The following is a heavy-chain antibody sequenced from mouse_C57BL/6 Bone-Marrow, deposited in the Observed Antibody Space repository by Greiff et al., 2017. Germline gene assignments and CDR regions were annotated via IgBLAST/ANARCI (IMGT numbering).Heavy chain of an antibody. CDR2: INPYNGGT. CDR1: GYTFTDYY. Sequence: EVQVVESGPVLVKPGASVKMSCKASGYTFTDYYMNWVKQSHGKSLEWIGVINPYNGGTSYNQKFKGKATLTVDKSSSTAYMELNSLTSEDSAVYYCARSLSPVWGTGTTVTVSS. CDR3: ARSLSPV. J-gene: IGHJ1*03. V-gene: IGHV1-19*01.